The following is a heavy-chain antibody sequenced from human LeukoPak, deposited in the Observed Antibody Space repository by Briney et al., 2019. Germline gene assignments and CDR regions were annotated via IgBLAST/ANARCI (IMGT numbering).Heavy chain of an antibody. CDR3: AKGGEPVEMATKNGYFDY. Sequence: GGSLRLSCAASGFTFSSYAMSWVRQAPGKGLEWVSAISGSGGSTYYADSVKGRFTISRDNSKNTLYLQMNSLRAEDTAVYYCAKGGEPVEMATKNGYFDYWGQGTLVTVSS. J-gene: IGHJ4*02. CDR1: GFTFSSYA. V-gene: IGHV3-23*01. D-gene: IGHD5-24*01. CDR2: ISGSGGST.